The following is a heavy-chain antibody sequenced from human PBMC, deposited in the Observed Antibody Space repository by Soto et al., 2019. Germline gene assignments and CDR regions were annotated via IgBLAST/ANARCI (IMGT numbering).Heavy chain of an antibody. CDR2: ISGYNGNT. D-gene: IGHD2-21*01. J-gene: IGHJ6*02. CDR3: ARDVFCGGAPACPDMDV. CDR1: GYTFSGYS. Sequence: QVVLEQSGGEVKKPGASVKVSCKASGYTFSGYSITWVRQAPGQGLEWMGRISGYNGNTSYARTLRGRLTLTTDTSTSTAYMELRSLTSDDTAVYYCARDVFCGGAPACPDMDVWGQGTTVTVSS. V-gene: IGHV1-18*04.